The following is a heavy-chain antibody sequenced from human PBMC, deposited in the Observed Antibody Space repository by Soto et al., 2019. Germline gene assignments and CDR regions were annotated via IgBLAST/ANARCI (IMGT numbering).Heavy chain of an antibody. J-gene: IGHJ4*02. V-gene: IGHV3-30*19. D-gene: IGHD6-19*01. CDR1: GFTFSAFG. CDR3: ARDWLGHYFDY. Sequence: QVHLVESGGDVVQPGKSLRLSCAASGFTFSAFGMHWVRQAPGEGLEWVAGIHVAMIYNYADSVKGRFTISRDNTKNTVHLQMDSLSAEDTAVYFCARDWLGHYFDYWGQGTLVTVSA. CDR2: IHVAMIY.